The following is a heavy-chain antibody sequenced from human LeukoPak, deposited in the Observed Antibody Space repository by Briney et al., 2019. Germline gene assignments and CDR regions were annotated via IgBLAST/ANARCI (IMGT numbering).Heavy chain of an antibody. CDR3: ASILRAETFIDH. D-gene: IGHD3-9*01. J-gene: IGHJ4*02. CDR1: GGAIASNSYY. V-gene: IGHV4-39*02. Sequence: SETLSLTCTLSGGAIASNSYYWGWVRQPPGKGLEWIGSIFYSGGLNYTPSLKSRVTISADASKNTFSLKLTSVTAADTSVYFCASILRAETFIDHWGQGTPVTVSS. CDR2: IFYSGGL.